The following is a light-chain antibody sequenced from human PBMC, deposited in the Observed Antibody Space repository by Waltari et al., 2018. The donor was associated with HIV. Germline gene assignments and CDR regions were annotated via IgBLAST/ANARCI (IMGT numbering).Light chain of an antibody. CDR2: KAT. CDR1: QNVGAW. V-gene: IGKV1-5*03. J-gene: IGKJ1*01. Sequence: DIPMSQSPPTLTASIGHRVNLTCRASQNVGAWLAWYQQKPGEAPNLLIYKATNVEGGVPSRFSGSASGTDFTLTIDSLHPDDFATYYCHQYSDYLGSFGQGTKVEVK. CDR3: HQYSDYLGS.